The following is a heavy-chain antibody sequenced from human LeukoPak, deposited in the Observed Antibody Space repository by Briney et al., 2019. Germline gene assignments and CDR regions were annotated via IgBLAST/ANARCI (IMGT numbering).Heavy chain of an antibody. V-gene: IGHV3-23*01. CDR2: ISGRGGST. J-gene: IGHJ5*02. D-gene: IGHD3-9*01. CDR3: AKGYYDILTDYFHNWFNP. CDR1: GFTFCSYA. Sequence: GGSLRLSCAASGFTFCSYAVSWVRQAPGVGLEWVSTISGRGGSTFYADSMKGRFTISRDNSKNTLYLQMNSLRADDTAVYYCAKGYYDILTDYFHNWFNPWGQGTLVIVSS.